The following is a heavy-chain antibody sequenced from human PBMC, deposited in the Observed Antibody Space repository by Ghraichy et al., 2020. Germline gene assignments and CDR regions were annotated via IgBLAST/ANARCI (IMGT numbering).Heavy chain of an antibody. CDR3: AGGELPPS. V-gene: IGHV1-2*02. D-gene: IGHD1-26*01. Sequence: ASVKVSCKIGGSNVTAYVMHWLRQAPGQRLEWMGWINPNSGGTNYAQKFQGRVTMTRDTSISTAYMELSRLRSDDTAVYYCAGGELPPSWGQGTLVTVSS. CDR2: INPNSGGT. CDR1: GSNVTAYV. J-gene: IGHJ4*02.